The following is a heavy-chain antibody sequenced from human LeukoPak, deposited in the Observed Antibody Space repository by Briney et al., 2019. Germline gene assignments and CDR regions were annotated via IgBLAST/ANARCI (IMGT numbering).Heavy chain of an antibody. Sequence: PGGSLRLSCAASGFTFSDYSMNWVRQAPGKGLEWISYVGISSGNTKYADFVKGRFTISGDKAKNLLYLQMNSLRVEDTAVYYCARDTKYAFDNWGQGTLVTVSS. D-gene: IGHD2-2*01. V-gene: IGHV3-48*01. J-gene: IGHJ4*02. CDR1: GFTFSDYS. CDR3: ARDTKYAFDN. CDR2: VGISSGNT.